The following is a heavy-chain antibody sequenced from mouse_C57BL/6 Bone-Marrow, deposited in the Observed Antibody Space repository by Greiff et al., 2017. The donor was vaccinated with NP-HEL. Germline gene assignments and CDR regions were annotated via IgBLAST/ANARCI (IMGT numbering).Heavy chain of an antibody. CDR3: ARDLDYYGSRRGDYAMDY. CDR1: GFTFSDYY. D-gene: IGHD1-1*01. Sequence: EVKLVESEGGLVQPGSSMKLSCTASGFTFSDYYMAWVRQVPEKGLEWVANINYDGSSTYYLDSLKSRFIISRDNAKNILYLQMSSLKSEDTAAYYCARDLDYYGSRRGDYAMDYWGQGTSVTVSS. CDR2: INYDGSST. V-gene: IGHV5-16*01. J-gene: IGHJ4*01.